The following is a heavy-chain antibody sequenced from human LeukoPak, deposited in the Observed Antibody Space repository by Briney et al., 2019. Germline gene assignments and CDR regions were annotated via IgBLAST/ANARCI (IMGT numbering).Heavy chain of an antibody. Sequence: PGRSLRLSCAASGFTFSSYGIHWVRQAPGKGLEWVAVIWYDGSNKYYADSVKGRFTISRDNSKNTLYLQMNSLRAEDTAVYYCAREPHSYYDFWSGFTNRGAYFDYWGQGTLVTVSS. D-gene: IGHD3-3*01. CDR3: AREPHSYYDFWSGFTNRGAYFDY. CDR2: IWYDGSNK. J-gene: IGHJ4*02. V-gene: IGHV3-33*01. CDR1: GFTFSSYG.